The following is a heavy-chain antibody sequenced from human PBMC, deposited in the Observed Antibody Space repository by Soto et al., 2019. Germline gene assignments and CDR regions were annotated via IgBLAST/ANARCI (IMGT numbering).Heavy chain of an antibody. V-gene: IGHV5-51*01. J-gene: IGHJ6*02. D-gene: IGHD3-10*01. CDR1: GYSFTSYW. CDR3: ARHSFYYGAYYYYGMDV. Sequence: GESLKVSCKGSGYSFTSYWIGWVRQMPGKGLEWMGIIYPGDSDTRYSPSFQGQVTISADKSISTAYLQWSSLKASDTAMYYCARHSFYYGAYYYYGMDVWGQGTAVTVS. CDR2: IYPGDSDT.